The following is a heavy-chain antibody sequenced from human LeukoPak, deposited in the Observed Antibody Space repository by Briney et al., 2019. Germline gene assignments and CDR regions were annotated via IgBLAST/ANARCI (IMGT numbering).Heavy chain of an antibody. D-gene: IGHD3-22*01. CDR2: VNGDGSRT. CDR3: AREGYFDSSGYDFGY. J-gene: IGHJ4*02. V-gene: IGHV3-74*01. Sequence: QPGGSLRLSCAASGFSLSSYWMHWVRQAPGQGLVWVLRVNGDGSRTSYADSVKGRFTISRDDAKNTLYLQMHSLRAEDTAVYYCAREGYFDSSGYDFGYWGQGTLVTVSS. CDR1: GFSLSSYW.